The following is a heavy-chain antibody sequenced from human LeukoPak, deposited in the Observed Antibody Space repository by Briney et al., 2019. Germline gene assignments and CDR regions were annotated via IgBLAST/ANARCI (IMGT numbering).Heavy chain of an antibody. CDR3: ARRVGARTNRNYYYYMDV. D-gene: IGHD6-6*01. J-gene: IGHJ6*03. CDR1: GYTFTGYY. CDR2: INPNSGGT. V-gene: IGHV1-2*02. Sequence: ASVKVSCKASGYTFTGYYMHWVRQAPGQGLEWMGWINPNSGGTNYAQKFQGRVTMTRDTSISTAYMELSRLRSDDTAVYYCARRVGARTNRNYYYYMDVWGKGTTVTVSS.